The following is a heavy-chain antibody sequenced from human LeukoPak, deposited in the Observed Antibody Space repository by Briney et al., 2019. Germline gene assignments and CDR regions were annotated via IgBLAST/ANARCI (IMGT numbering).Heavy chain of an antibody. CDR2: IKHDGSEK. D-gene: IGHD2-8*02. J-gene: IGHJ3*02. Sequence: GGSLRLSCAASGFTFSSHWMTWVRQAPGMGLEWVANIKHDGSEKYYVDSVKGRYTISRDNAKNLLYLQMNSLRAEDTAVYYCARYITRICSGGGGTDAFDMWGHGTMVSVSS. CDR1: GFTFSSHW. V-gene: IGHV3-7*01. CDR3: ARYITRICSGGGGTDAFDM.